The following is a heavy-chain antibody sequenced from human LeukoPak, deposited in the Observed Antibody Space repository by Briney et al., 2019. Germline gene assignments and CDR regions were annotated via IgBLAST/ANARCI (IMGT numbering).Heavy chain of an antibody. CDR3: ARVYGDIVVVPAASNAFDI. J-gene: IGHJ3*02. D-gene: IGHD2-2*01. V-gene: IGHV4-34*01. CDR2: INHSGST. CDR1: GGSFSGYY. Sequence: KPSETLSLTCAVYGGSFSGYYWSWIRQPPGKGLEWIGEINHSGSTNYNPSLKSRVTISVDTSKNQFSLKLSSVTAADTAVYYCARVYGDIVVVPAASNAFDIWGQGTMVTVSS.